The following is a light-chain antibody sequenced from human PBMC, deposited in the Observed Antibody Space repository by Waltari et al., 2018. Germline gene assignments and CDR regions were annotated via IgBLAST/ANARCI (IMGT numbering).Light chain of an antibody. CDR1: TSNIGSNA. CDR3: AAWDGSLDGVV. J-gene: IGLJ2*01. CDR2: NNH. V-gene: IGLV1-44*01. Sequence: QSVLTQPPSASGTPGQRVPISCSRSTSNIGSNAVNWYHQLPGTAPKLLIYNNHQRHSGVPDRFSGSKSGTSASLAISGLQSEDEADYYCAAWDGSLDGVVFGGGTMLTVL.